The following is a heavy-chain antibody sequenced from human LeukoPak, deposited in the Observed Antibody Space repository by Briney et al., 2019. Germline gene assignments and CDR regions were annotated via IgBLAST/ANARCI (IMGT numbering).Heavy chain of an antibody. V-gene: IGHV3-23*01. CDR3: AKDAPVNIVVVPAANS. CDR2: ISGGGGST. D-gene: IGHD2-2*01. J-gene: IGHJ4*02. CDR1: GFTFSSYA. Sequence: GGSLRLSCAASGFTFSSYAMSWVRQAHGKGLEWVSAISGGGGSTYYADSVKGRFTISRDNSKNTLYLQMNSLRAEDTAVYYCAKDAPVNIVVVPAANSWGQGTLVTVSS.